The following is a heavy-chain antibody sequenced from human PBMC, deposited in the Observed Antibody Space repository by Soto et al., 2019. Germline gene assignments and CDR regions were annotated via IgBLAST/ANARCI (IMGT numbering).Heavy chain of an antibody. CDR3: ARGALGFDP. CDR2: IGTAGDT. Sequence: EVQLVESGGGLVQPGGSLRLSCAASGFTFSTYDIHWVRQATGKGLEWVSGIGTAGDTYYAGSVKGRFTMSRENAKNSVYLRMNSLRAGDTAVYYCARGALGFDPWGQGTLVAVSS. CDR1: GFTFSTYD. D-gene: IGHD6-6*01. V-gene: IGHV3-13*04. J-gene: IGHJ5*02.